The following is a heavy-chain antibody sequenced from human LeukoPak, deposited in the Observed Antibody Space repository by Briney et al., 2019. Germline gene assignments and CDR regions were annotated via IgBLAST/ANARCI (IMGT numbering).Heavy chain of an antibody. D-gene: IGHD1-26*01. CDR2: LYNSGST. CDR3: ARGVTSPLDALDI. V-gene: IGHV4-59*01. CDR1: LGSISSYY. Sequence: PSETLSLTCTVSLGSISSYYWTGMRQPPGKGLEWIGHLYNSGSTNYNPSLKSRPTISLDMSNNQFSLKLTSVTAADTAVYYCARGVTSPLDALDIWGQGTTVTVSS. J-gene: IGHJ3*02.